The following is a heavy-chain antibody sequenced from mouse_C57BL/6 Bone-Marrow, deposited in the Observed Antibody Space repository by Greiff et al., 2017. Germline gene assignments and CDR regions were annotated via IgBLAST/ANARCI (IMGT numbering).Heavy chain of an antibody. V-gene: IGHV1-81*01. CDR3: AKIYYGYDAGFAY. Sequence: QVQLKQSGAELARPGASVKLSCKASGYTFTSYGISWVKQRTGQGLEWIGEIYPRSGNNYYNEKFKGKATLTADKSSSTAYMELRSLTSETAAVYFCAKIYYGYDAGFAYWGQGTLVTVSA. CDR1: GYTFTSYG. D-gene: IGHD2-2*01. J-gene: IGHJ3*01. CDR2: IYPRSGNN.